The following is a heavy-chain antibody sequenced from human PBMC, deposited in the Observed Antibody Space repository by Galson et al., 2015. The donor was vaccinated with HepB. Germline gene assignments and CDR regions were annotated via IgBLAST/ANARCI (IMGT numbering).Heavy chain of an antibody. Sequence: SVKVSCKASGGTFSSYAISWARQAPGQGLEWMGGIIPIFGTANYAQKFQGRVTITADEATSTAYMELSSLGSEDTAVYYCAGVPAAMFRSGPASFDYWGQGTLVTVSS. CDR1: GGTFSSYA. D-gene: IGHD2-2*01. CDR2: IIPIFGTA. J-gene: IGHJ4*02. V-gene: IGHV1-69*13. CDR3: AGVPAAMFRSGPASFDY.